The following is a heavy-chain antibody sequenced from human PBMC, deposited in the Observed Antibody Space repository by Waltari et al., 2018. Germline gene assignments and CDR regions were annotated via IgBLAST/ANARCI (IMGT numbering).Heavy chain of an antibody. D-gene: IGHD2-15*01. CDR3: AKDRSPFVVVVAATDY. V-gene: IGHV3-30*18. Sequence: QVQLVESGGGVVQPGRSLRLSCAASGFTFSSYGMHWVRQAPGKGLEWVAVIWYDGSNKYYADSVKGRFTISRDNSKNTLYLQMNSLRAEDTAVYYCAKDRSPFVVVVAATDYWGQGTLVTVSS. CDR1: GFTFSSYG. CDR2: IWYDGSNK. J-gene: IGHJ4*02.